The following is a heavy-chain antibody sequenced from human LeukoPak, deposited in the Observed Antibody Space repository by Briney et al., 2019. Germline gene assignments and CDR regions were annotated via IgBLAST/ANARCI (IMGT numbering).Heavy chain of an antibody. J-gene: IGHJ5*02. CDR2: INSDGSST. CDR3: AIDPQRGIAARPPAWGFDP. CDR1: GFTFSNYW. Sequence: GGSLRLSCAASGFTFSNYWMHWVRQAPGKGLVWVSRINSDGSSTTYADSVKGRFTISRDNAKNTLYLQMNSLRAEDTAVYYCAIDPQRGIAARPPAWGFDPWGQGTLVTVSS. D-gene: IGHD6-6*01. V-gene: IGHV3-74*01.